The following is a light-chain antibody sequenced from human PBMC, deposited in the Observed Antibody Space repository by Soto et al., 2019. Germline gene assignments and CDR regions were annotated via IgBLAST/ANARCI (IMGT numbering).Light chain of an antibody. Sequence: QSVLTQPRSVSGSPGQSVTISCTGTSSDVGSYNYVSWYQQHPGKAPKLMIYDVTKRPSGVPDRFFGSKSGNTASLTISGLQAEDEADYYCCSYAGSYTYVFGTGTKVTVL. J-gene: IGLJ1*01. CDR1: SSDVGSYNY. CDR3: CSYAGSYTYV. V-gene: IGLV2-11*01. CDR2: DVT.